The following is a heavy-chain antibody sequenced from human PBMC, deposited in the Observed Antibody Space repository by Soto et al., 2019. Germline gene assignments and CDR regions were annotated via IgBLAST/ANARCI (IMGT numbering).Heavy chain of an antibody. CDR1: GLTFRIYS. CDR2: ISSSSTTL. CDR3: ARESEDLTSNFDY. J-gene: IGHJ4*02. V-gene: IGHV3-48*04. Sequence: LRLSCAASGLTFRIYSMNWVRQAPGKGLEWVSYISSSSTTLYYADSMKGRFTVSRDNAKNSVYLDMNSLSAEDTAVYYCARESEDLTSNFDYGGQGTLVTVSS.